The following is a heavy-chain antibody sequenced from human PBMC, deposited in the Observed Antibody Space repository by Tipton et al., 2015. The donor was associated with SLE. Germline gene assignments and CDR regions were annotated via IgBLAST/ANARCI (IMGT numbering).Heavy chain of an antibody. CDR2: IWPDGSNK. D-gene: IGHD2-15*01. CDR1: EFTSSRYG. V-gene: IGHV3-33*01. Sequence: SLRLSCAASEFTSSRYGMHWVRQAPGKGLEWVSVIWPDGSNKYYADSVKGRFTISRDNSKNTLYLQMNSLRAEDTAVYYCARDYSVLVVAAPSLWGQGTLVTVSS. J-gene: IGHJ4*02. CDR3: ARDYSVLVVAAPSL.